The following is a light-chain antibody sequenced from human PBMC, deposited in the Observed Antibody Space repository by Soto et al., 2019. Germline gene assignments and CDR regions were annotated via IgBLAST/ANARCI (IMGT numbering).Light chain of an antibody. J-gene: IGKJ3*01. CDR2: AAS. V-gene: IGKV3-20*01. CDR3: QQYDASPLT. Sequence: ELVLTQSPGTLSLSPGERATLSCRASQTLSTNSLAWYQQRPGQTPRLLIYAASTRDTDIPDRFNGSGSGTDFALTINRLEPEDFAVYYCQQYDASPLTFGPGTTVDVK. CDR1: QTLSTNS.